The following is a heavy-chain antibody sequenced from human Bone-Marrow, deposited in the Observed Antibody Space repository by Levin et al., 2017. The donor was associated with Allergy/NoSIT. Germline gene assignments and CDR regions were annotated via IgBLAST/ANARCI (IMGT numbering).Heavy chain of an antibody. CDR2: ISHDGSDK. CDR3: ATLSPIAAGGTYHFDY. V-gene: IGHV3-30*03. Sequence: GGSLRLSCAASGFAFSGYGMHWVRQAPGKGLWWVAVISHDGSDKYYGDSVKGRFTISRDNSENTLYLQMDSLRDEDTAVYYCATLSPIAAGGTYHFDYWGQGTLVTVSS. CDR1: GFAFSGYG. J-gene: IGHJ4*02. D-gene: IGHD6-13*01.